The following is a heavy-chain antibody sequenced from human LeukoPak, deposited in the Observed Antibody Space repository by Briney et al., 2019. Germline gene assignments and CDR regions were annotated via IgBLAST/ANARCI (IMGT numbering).Heavy chain of an antibody. CDR3: VSLGCDGYSSGWYPCGDY. V-gene: IGHV4-59*12. CDR2: IYHSGRT. J-gene: IGHJ4*02. D-gene: IGHD6-19*01. CDR1: GGSISSYY. Sequence: SETLSLTCTVSGGSISSYYWSWIRQPPGKGLEWIGEIYHSGRTNYNPSLKSRVTISVDKSKNQFSLKLSSVTAADTAVYYCVSLGCDGYSSGWYPCGDYWGQGTLVTVSS.